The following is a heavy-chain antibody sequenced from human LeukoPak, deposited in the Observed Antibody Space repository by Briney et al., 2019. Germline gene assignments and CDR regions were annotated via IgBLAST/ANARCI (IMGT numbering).Heavy chain of an antibody. V-gene: IGHV3-21*01. CDR3: AREVTAARGFDY. Sequence: GGSLRLSCAGSGFTFKNEDMTWVRQAPGKGLEWVSSISSSSSYIYYADSVKGRFTISRDNAKNSLYLQMNSLRAEDTAVYYCAREVTAARGFDYWGQGTLVTVSS. J-gene: IGHJ4*02. CDR2: ISSSSSYI. CDR1: GFTFKNED. D-gene: IGHD6-6*01.